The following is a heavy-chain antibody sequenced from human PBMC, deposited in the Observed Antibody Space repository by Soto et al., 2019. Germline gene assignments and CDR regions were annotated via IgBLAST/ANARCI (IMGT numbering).Heavy chain of an antibody. J-gene: IGHJ4*01. V-gene: IGHV4-34*01. CDR3: ARGPYDILSGSRGYFDY. D-gene: IGHD3-9*01. CDR1: GGSFSGYY. CDR2: VSHSGST. Sequence: SETLSLTCAVYGGSFSGYYWSWIRQPPGKGLEWIGEVSHSGSTKYNPSLESRVTTSVDTSKNQFSPRLSSMTAADTAVYYCARGPYDILSGSRGYFDYWGHGILVTVSS.